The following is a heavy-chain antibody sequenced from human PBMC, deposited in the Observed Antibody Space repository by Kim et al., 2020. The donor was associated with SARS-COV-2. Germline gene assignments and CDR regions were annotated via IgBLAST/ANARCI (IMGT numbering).Heavy chain of an antibody. V-gene: IGHV1-69*13. Sequence: SVKVSCKASGGTFSSYAISWVRQAPGQGLEWMGGIIPIFGTANYAQKFQGRVTITADESTSTAYMELSSLRSEDTAVYYCAREVYCSGGSCYPSHYYYYYGMDVWGQGTTVTVSS. CDR1: GGTFSSYA. CDR3: AREVYCSGGSCYPSHYYYYYGMDV. CDR2: IIPIFGTA. D-gene: IGHD2-15*01. J-gene: IGHJ6*02.